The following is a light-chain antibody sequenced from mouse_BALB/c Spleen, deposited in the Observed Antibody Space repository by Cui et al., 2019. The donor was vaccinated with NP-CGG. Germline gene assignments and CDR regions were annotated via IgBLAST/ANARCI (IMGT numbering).Light chain of an antibody. Sequence: QAVVTQESALTTSPGETVTLTCRSSTWAITTNNYANWVQEKPDHLFTGLIGGTNNRAPGVPASFSGSLIGDKAALTITGAQTEDEAIYFCALWYSNHWVFGGGTKLTVL. CDR1: TWAITTNNY. CDR3: ALWYSNHWV. J-gene: IGLJ1*01. CDR2: GTN. V-gene: IGLV1*01.